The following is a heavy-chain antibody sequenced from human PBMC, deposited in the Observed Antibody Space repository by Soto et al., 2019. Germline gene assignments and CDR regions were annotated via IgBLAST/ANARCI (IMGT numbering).Heavy chain of an antibody. Sequence: GESLKISCKGSGYSFTSYWISWVRQMPGKGLEWMGRIDPSDSYTNYSPSFQGHVTISADKSISTAYLQWSSLKASDTAMYYCARISSGSYYQNYYYGMDVWGQGTTVTV. J-gene: IGHJ6*02. CDR2: IDPSDSYT. D-gene: IGHD1-26*01. CDR1: GYSFTSYW. V-gene: IGHV5-10-1*01. CDR3: ARISSGSYYQNYYYGMDV.